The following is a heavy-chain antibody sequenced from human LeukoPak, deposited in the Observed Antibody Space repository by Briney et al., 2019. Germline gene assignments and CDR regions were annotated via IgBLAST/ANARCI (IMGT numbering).Heavy chain of an antibody. D-gene: IGHD5-12*01. CDR3: ARSVSAYAGRGWFDP. V-gene: IGHV4-39*07. J-gene: IGHJ5*02. CDR1: GGSIRSLGYS. Sequence: SETLSLTCSVSGGSIRSLGYSWGWIRQPPGKGLEWIASMYYTGTTYYNPSLKSRVTMSVDTSKNQFSLNLTSVTAADTAVFYCARSVSAYAGRGWFDPWGQGTLVTVSA. CDR2: MYYTGTT.